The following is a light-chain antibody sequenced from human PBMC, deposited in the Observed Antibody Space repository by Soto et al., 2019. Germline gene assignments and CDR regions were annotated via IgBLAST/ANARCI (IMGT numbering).Light chain of an antibody. Sequence: EIVVTQSPATLSVSPGERATLSCRASQSVGNNFAWYQQKPGQAPRLLIFATSTRATGVPARFSGSGCGTKFTLPITRLQPEDFEDYYCQQYGDWPLTFGGGAKVEIE. J-gene: IGKJ4*01. CDR3: QQYGDWPLT. CDR1: QSVGNN. V-gene: IGKV3-15*01. CDR2: ATS.